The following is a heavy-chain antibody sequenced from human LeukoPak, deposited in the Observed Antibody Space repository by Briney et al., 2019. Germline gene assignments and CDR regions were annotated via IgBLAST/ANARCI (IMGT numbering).Heavy chain of an antibody. V-gene: IGHV3-21*01. CDR2: ISSSSSYI. Sequence: PGGSLRLSCAASGFTFSSYSMNWDRQAPGKGLEWVSSISSSSSYIYYADSVKGRFTISRDNAKNSLYLQMNSLRAEDTAVYYCARDSVTHDAFDIWGQGTMVTVSS. CDR3: ARDSVTHDAFDI. CDR1: GFTFSSYS. J-gene: IGHJ3*02. D-gene: IGHD5-18*01.